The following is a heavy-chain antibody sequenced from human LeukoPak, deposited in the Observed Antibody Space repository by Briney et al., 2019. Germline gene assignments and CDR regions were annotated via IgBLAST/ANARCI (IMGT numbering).Heavy chain of an antibody. CDR1: GFAFSSFS. J-gene: IGHJ4*01. CDR2: ISGSGGST. D-gene: IGHD1-26*01. CDR3: AKGVGTNKGGYYFDY. Sequence: PGGSLRLSCAASGFAFSSFSMSCVRQAPGKGLEWVSSISGSGGSTYYADSVKGRFTISRDGSKNTLYVQMNSLRAEDTAVYYCAKGVGTNKGGYYFDYWGQGTPGTVSS. V-gene: IGHV3-23*01.